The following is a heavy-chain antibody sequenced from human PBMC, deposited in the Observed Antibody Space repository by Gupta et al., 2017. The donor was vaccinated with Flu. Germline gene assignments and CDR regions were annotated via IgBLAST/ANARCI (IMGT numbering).Heavy chain of an antibody. CDR2: IIPISGTI. Sequence: QVQLVQSGAAVTKPGSSVKVSCTASEDTFSSYPVSWVRQAPGQGLEWVGGIIPISGTIKYSQKFQGRVTITADESTSTGYLELSNLRFDDTAIYYCARGVGAASGPEDYWGQGTLVTVSS. CDR3: ARGVGAASGPEDY. D-gene: IGHD6-13*01. V-gene: IGHV1-69*01. J-gene: IGHJ4*02. CDR1: EDTFSSYP.